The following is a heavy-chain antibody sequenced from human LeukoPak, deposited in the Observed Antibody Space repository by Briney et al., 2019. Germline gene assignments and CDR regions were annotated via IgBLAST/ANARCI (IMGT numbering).Heavy chain of an antibody. CDR2: IYYSGST. Sequence: SETLSLTCTVSGGSISSGDYYWSWIRQPPGKGLEWIGYIYYSGSTYYNPSLKSRVTISVDTSKNQFSLKLSSVTAADTAVYYCAGSPMVYCSSTSCPIVLDYWGQGTLVTVSS. D-gene: IGHD2-2*01. CDR3: AGSPMVYCSSTSCPIVLDY. CDR1: GGSISSGDYY. V-gene: IGHV4-30-4*01. J-gene: IGHJ4*02.